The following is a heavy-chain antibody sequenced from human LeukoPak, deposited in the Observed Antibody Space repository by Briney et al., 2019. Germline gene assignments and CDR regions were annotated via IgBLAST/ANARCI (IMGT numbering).Heavy chain of an antibody. CDR1: GGSISSSSCY. D-gene: IGHD6-13*01. CDR2: INHSGTT. V-gene: IGHV4-39*07. Sequence: SETLSLTCTVSGGSISSSSCYWGWIRQPPGKGLEWIGEINHSGTTNYNPSLKSRVTISVDTSKNQFSLKLSSVTAADTAVYYCATPSYYSSSLDGGGWFDPWGQGTLVTVSS. J-gene: IGHJ5*02. CDR3: ATPSYYSSSLDGGGWFDP.